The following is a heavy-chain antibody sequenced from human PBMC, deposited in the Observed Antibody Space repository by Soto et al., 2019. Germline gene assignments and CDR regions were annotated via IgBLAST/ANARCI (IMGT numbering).Heavy chain of an antibody. CDR1: GFTFSSYA. V-gene: IGHV3-23*01. J-gene: IGHJ4*02. CDR3: AHEGGSYRGGSFDY. CDR2: ISGRGGNT. D-gene: IGHD3-16*02. Sequence: EVQLLESGGGLVQPGGSLRLSCAASGFTFSSYAMSWVRQAPGKGLEWVSAISGRGGNTYYADSVKGRFTISRDNSKNTLYLQMSSLRAEDTAVYYCAHEGGSYRGGSFDYWGQGTLVTVSS.